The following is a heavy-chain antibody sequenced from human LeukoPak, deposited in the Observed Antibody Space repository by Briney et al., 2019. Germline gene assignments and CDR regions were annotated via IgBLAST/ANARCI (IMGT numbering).Heavy chain of an antibody. CDR3: ARDADWGYDAFDI. D-gene: IGHD7-27*01. Sequence: SQTLSLTCAISGDSVSVNSDVWNWIRQSPSRGLEWLGRTYYKSKWYNDYAVSVKSRITISPDTSKNQFSLQLNSVTPEDTAVYYCARDADWGYDAFDIWGQGTMVTVYS. CDR2: TYYKSKWYN. J-gene: IGHJ3*02. V-gene: IGHV6-1*01. CDR1: GDSVSVNSDV.